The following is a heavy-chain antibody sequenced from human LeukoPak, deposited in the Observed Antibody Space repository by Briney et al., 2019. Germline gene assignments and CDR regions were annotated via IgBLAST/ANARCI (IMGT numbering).Heavy chain of an antibody. V-gene: IGHV3-30*02. Sequence: GGSLRLSCAASGFTFSSYGMHWVRQAPGKGLEWVAFIRYDGSNKYYADSVKGRFTISRDNSKNTLYLQMNSLRAEDTAVYYCAKNLYDFSMCLDYWGQGTLVTVSS. CDR2: IRYDGSNK. J-gene: IGHJ4*02. D-gene: IGHD3-3*01. CDR3: AKNLYDFSMCLDY. CDR1: GFTFSSYG.